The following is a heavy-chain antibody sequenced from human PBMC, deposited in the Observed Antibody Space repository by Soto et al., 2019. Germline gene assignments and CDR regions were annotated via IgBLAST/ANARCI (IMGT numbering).Heavy chain of an antibody. V-gene: IGHV5-51*01. D-gene: IGHD2-15*01. CDR2: IYPLDSSI. J-gene: IGHJ4*02. CDR1: GYIFITSW. Sequence: PGESLKISCKASGYIFITSWIGWVRQMPGKGLEWMGSIYPLDSSIKYDPFFQGRLTISADKSITTAYLQWSSLEAADTAMYYCARFGSYCSGRSCLFDYWGQGTLVTVSS. CDR3: ARFGSYCSGRSCLFDY.